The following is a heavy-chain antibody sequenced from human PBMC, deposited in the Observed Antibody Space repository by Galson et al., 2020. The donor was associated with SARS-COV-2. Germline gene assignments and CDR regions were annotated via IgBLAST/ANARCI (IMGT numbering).Heavy chain of an antibody. D-gene: IGHD3-10*01. J-gene: IGHJ1*01. V-gene: IGHV4-30-2*01. Sequence: ASETLSLTCSVSGGSISSGGYSWSWIRQPPGKGLEWIGYIYHSGTTYYNPSLKSRVALSLDRSKNQFSLELNSVTAADTAVYYCARDRFGELSPWGQGTLVTVSS. CDR1: GGSISSGGYS. CDR3: ARDRFGELSP. CDR2: IYHSGTT.